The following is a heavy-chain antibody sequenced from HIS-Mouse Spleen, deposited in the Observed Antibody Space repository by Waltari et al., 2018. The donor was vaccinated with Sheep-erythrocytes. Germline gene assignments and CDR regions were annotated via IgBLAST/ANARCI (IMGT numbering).Heavy chain of an antibody. CDR2: FDPEDGET. V-gene: IGHV1-24*01. D-gene: IGHD3-10*01. Sequence: QVQLVQSGAEVKKPGASVKVSCKVSGYTLTELSMHWVRQAPGKGLEWMGGFDPEDGETSSAHKFQGRVTMTEDTSTDTAYMELSSLRSEDTAVYYCAPRYYYGSGDWFDPWGQGTLVTVSS. J-gene: IGHJ5*02. CDR3: APRYYYGSGDWFDP. CDR1: GYTLTELS.